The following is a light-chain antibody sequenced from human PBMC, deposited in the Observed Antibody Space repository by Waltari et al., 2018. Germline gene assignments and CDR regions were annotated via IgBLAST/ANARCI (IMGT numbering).Light chain of an antibody. J-gene: IGKJ5*01. Sequence: DIQMTQSPSSLSASVGDGVTIPCQTSKIISNYLNCYQQKPGKAPNLLIYTASTLQSGVPSRFSGSGSGTDFTLTINNLQPEDFATDYCQQSHSFPFTFGQGTRVEI. V-gene: IGKV1-39*01. CDR3: QQSHSFPFT. CDR2: TAS. CDR1: KIISNY.